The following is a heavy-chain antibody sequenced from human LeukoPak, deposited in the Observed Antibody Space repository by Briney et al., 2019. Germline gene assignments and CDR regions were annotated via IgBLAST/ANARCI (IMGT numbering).Heavy chain of an antibody. J-gene: IGHJ4*02. CDR3: ARDHLPGGGNPFDY. V-gene: IGHV3-30-3*01. D-gene: IGHD4-23*01. Sequence: GGSLRLSCAASGFTFSSYAMHWVRQAPGKGLEWVAVISYDGSNKYYADSVEGRFTISRDNSKNTLYLQMNSLRAEDTAVYYCARDHLPGGGNPFDYWGQGTLVTVSS. CDR2: ISYDGSNK. CDR1: GFTFSSYA.